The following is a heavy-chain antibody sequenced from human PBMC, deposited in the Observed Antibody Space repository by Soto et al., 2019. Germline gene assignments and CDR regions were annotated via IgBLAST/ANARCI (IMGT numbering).Heavy chain of an antibody. Sequence: EVPLSESGGGLVQPGGSLRVSCAASGFTFSTYAMSWVRQAPGKGLGWVSAIAGSAESAYYGDSVKGRFTISRDNSKNTVYLQMNSLRAEDTAVYYCAVHCSTSSCSYWGQGTLVTVSS. CDR3: AVHCSTSSCSY. CDR2: IAGSAESA. CDR1: GFTFSTYA. V-gene: IGHV3-23*01. J-gene: IGHJ4*02. D-gene: IGHD2-2*01.